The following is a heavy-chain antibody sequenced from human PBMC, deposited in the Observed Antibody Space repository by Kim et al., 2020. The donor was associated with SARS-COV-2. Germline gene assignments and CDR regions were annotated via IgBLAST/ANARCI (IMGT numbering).Heavy chain of an antibody. Sequence: GESLKISCKGSGYSFTSYWISWVRQMPGKGLEWMGRIDPSDSYTNYSPSFQGHVTISADKSISTAYLQWSSLKASDTAMYYCARHPYSSGWYTPPYYYYGMDGWGQGTTVTVSS. D-gene: IGHD6-19*01. V-gene: IGHV5-10-1*01. CDR3: ARHPYSSGWYTPPYYYYGMDG. J-gene: IGHJ6*02. CDR1: GYSFTSYW. CDR2: IDPSDSYT.